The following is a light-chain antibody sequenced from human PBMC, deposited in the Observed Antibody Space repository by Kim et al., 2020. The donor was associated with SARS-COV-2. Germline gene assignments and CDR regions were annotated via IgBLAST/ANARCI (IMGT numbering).Light chain of an antibody. Sequence: DIQMTQSPSSLAASVGDRVTIACRASQSISTYLNWYQQKPGKAPKLLIYAASSLQSGVPSRFSGSGSGTDFTLTISSLQPEDFATYYCQQGHTTTLLTFGGGPKVGIK. CDR3: QQGHTTTLLT. CDR1: QSISTY. J-gene: IGKJ4*01. CDR2: AAS. V-gene: IGKV1-39*01.